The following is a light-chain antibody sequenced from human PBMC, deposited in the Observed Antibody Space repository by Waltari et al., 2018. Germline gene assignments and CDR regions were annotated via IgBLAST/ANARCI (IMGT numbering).Light chain of an antibody. CDR1: SSAVGGYNL. J-gene: IGLJ2*01. V-gene: IGLV2-23*01. CDR3: CSYAGSRTLI. CDR2: DGN. Sequence: QSALTQPASVSGSPGQSITIPCTGTSSAVGGYNLVSWYQQHPGKAPKLLVYDGNARPPGVSDRVSTSKSGNTASLTISGLQSEDEADYYCCSYAGSRTLIFGGVTKLTVL.